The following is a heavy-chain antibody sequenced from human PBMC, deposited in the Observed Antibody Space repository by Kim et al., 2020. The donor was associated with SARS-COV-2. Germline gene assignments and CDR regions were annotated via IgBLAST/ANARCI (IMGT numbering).Heavy chain of an antibody. J-gene: IGHJ5*02. V-gene: IGHV4-31*02. CDR2: GST. D-gene: IGHD5-18*01. Sequence: GSTYNNPCLKSRVTISVHTYKKQFSLKRSCVTAADTAVYYCARETAGWFDPWGQGTLVTVSS. CDR3: ARETAGWFDP.